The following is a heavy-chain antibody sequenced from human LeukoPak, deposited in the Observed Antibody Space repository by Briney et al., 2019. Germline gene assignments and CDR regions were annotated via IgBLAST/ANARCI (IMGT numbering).Heavy chain of an antibody. V-gene: IGHV1-18*01. CDR1: GYTFTSYD. CDR2: ISAYNGNT. CDR3: ARPPSPYYYYYMDV. Sequence: GASVKVSCKASGYTFTSYDISWVRQAPGQGLEWMGWISAYNGNTSYALKLQGRVTMTTDTSTSTAYMELRSLRSDDTAVYYCARPPSPYYYYYMDVWGKGTTVTVSS. J-gene: IGHJ6*03.